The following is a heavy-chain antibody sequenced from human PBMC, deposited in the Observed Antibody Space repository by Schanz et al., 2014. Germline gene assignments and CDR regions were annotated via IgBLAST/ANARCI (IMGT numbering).Heavy chain of an antibody. D-gene: IGHD3-9*01. CDR2: IYSSIGA. Sequence: EVQLLESGGGLVQPGGSLRLSCAASGFTFSSYAMSWVRQAPGKGLEWVSVIYSSIGAYYADSVKDRFTISRDNSKNTLYLQMNSLRAEDPAVYYCAKQIHYDILTVTRNWGQGTLVTVSS. CDR1: GFTFSSYA. CDR3: AKQIHYDILTVTRN. V-gene: IGHV3-23*05. J-gene: IGHJ4*02.